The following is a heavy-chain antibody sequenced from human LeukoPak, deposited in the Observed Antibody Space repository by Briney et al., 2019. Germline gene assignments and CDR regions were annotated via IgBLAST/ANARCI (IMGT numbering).Heavy chain of an antibody. CDR2: IKQDGSEK. CDR3: ARALMVRGVIPDAFDI. Sequence: SGGSLRLSCAASGFTFSSYWMSWVRQAPGKGLEWVANIKQDGSEKYYVDSVKGRFTISRDNAKNSLYLQMNSLRAEDTAVYYCARALMVRGVIPDAFDIWGQGTMVTVSS. D-gene: IGHD3-10*01. J-gene: IGHJ3*02. CDR1: GFTFSSYW. V-gene: IGHV3-7*01.